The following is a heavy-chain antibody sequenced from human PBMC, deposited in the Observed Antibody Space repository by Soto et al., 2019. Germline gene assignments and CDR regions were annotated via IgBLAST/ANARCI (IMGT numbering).Heavy chain of an antibody. CDR1: GFTFSSYA. V-gene: IGHV3-23*01. J-gene: IGHJ1*01. CDR2: ITGPGRSA. Sequence: EVQLLESGGGLVQPGGSLRLSCVFSGFTFSSYAMNWVRLAPGKGLEWVSAITGPGRSAYYADSVKGRFTISRDSSKKTLYLQMSSLRAEDTGVYYCATFYGDYAGGEFFQHWGRGTLVTVSS. CDR3: ATFYGDYAGGEFFQH. D-gene: IGHD4-17*01.